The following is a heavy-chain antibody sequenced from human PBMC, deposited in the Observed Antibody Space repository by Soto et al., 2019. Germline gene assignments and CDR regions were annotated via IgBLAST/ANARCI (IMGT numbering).Heavy chain of an antibody. V-gene: IGHV3-74*03. Sequence: EVQLVESGGGLVQPGGSLRLSCAASGFTFSNYWMYWVRQAPGKGLVWVSRVNNDGTDTTNADSVKGRFTISRDNAENALYLQMNRLRAEDTAVYYCARGGLQHALDVWGQGSTVTVSS. J-gene: IGHJ6*02. CDR3: ARGGLQHALDV. D-gene: IGHD6-13*01. CDR2: VNNDGTDT. CDR1: GFTFSNYW.